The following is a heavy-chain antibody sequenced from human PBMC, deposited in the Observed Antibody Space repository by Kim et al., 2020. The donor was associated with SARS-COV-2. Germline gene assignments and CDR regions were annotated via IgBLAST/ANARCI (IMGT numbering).Heavy chain of an antibody. CDR3: ARVHIPTAMVIYYYYGRDV. CDR1: GFTFCSYG. D-gene: IGHD5-18*01. J-gene: IGHJ6*02. V-gene: IGHV3-33*01. Sequence: GGSLRLSCAASGFTFCSYGMHWVRQAPGKGLEWVAVIWYDGSNKYYADSVTCRFTISRDNSKNTLYLQMNSLRAEDTAVYYCARVHIPTAMVIYYYYGRDVWGQGTTVTVSS. CDR2: IWYDGSNK.